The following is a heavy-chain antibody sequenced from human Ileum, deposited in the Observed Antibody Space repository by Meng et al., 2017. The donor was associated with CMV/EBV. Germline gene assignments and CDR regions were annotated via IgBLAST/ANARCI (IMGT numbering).Heavy chain of an antibody. J-gene: IGHJ4*02. CDR2: IYTGGSP. Sequence: QVQLQESGPGLVKPSETLSLTCTVSGGSIRNYYWSWIRQPAGKGLEWIGRIYTGGSPNYNPSLYSRVTMSLDTSKNQFSLKLNSVTAADTAVYYCARLNYYDSREFDYWGQGTLVTVSS. D-gene: IGHD3-22*01. CDR3: ARLNYYDSREFDY. V-gene: IGHV4-4*07. CDR1: GGSIRNYY.